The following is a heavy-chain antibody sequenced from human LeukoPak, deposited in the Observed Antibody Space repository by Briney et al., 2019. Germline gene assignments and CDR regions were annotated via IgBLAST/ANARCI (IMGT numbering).Heavy chain of an antibody. CDR2: IYYSGST. J-gene: IGHJ4*02. CDR1: GGSISSYY. Sequence: PSETLSLTCTVSGGSISSYYWGWIRQPPGKGLEWIGSIYYSGSTYYNPSLKSRVTISVDTSKNQFSLKLSSVTAADTAVYYCARIVVVITYFDYWGQGTLVTVSS. V-gene: IGHV4-39*01. D-gene: IGHD3-22*01. CDR3: ARIVVVITYFDY.